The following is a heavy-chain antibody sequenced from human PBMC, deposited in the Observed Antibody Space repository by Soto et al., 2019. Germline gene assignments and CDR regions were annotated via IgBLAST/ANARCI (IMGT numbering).Heavy chain of an antibody. CDR2: INAGRGKT. Sequence: QGQLVQSGAEVKKPGASVKVSCGTSGFSFTSYSFHWVRQAPAQGLQWMGWINAGRGKTKYSQQFKGRVTFTWDTPANTVYMELSRLTSEDTSVFYCARWIDNGYFDYWGQGTLVTVSA. CDR1: GFSFTSYS. CDR3: ARWIDNGYFDY. J-gene: IGHJ4*02. V-gene: IGHV1-3*01. D-gene: IGHD4-17*01.